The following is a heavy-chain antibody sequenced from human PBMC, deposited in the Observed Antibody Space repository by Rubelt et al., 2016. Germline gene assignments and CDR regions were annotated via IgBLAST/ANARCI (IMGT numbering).Heavy chain of an antibody. CDR2: IHQDGGEK. CDR3: ARDLAFNGMDV. J-gene: IGHJ6*02. V-gene: IGHV3-7*01. D-gene: IGHD5-12*01. CDR1: GFTFSRSW. Sequence: EVQLLESGGGLVQPGGSLRLSCAASGFTFSRSWMTWVRQAPGKGLEWVANIHQDGGEKYYVDSVRGRFTVSRDNAKNSLYLQMNSLRAEDTAVYYCARDLAFNGMDVWGQGTTVTVSS.